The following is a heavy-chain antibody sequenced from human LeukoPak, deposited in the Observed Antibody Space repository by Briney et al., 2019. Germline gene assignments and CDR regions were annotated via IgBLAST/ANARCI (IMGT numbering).Heavy chain of an antibody. V-gene: IGHV3-64D*09. CDR3: VKGLVVVTTRVDAFDI. Sequence: GGSLRLSCSASGXTFSSYAMHWVRQAPGKGLEYVSVITSSGGSTFYADSVKGRFTISRDNSKDTLYLQMSSLRAEDTAVYYCVKGLVVVTTRVDAFDIWGQGTLVTVSS. D-gene: IGHD2-21*02. CDR2: ITSSGGST. CDR1: GXTFSSYA. J-gene: IGHJ3*02.